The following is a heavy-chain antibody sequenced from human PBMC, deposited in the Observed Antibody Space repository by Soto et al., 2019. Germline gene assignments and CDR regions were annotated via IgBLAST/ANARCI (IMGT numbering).Heavy chain of an antibody. J-gene: IGHJ6*02. CDR1: GYTFTSYG. CDR2: ISAYNGNT. Sequence: ASVKVSCKASGYTFTSYGISWVRQAPGQGLEWMGWISAYNGNTNYAQKLQGRVTMTTDTSTSTAYMELRSLRSDDTAVYYCAREAHSRYDFWSGYLYYYYYGMDVWGQGTTVTVSS. CDR3: AREAHSRYDFWSGYLYYYYYGMDV. V-gene: IGHV1-18*04. D-gene: IGHD3-3*01.